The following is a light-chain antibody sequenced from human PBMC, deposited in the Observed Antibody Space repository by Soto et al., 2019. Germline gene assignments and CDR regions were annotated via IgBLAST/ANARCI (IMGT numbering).Light chain of an antibody. J-gene: IGLJ1*01. Sequence: QSGLTQPPSVSRAPRQRITISCTGTSSNIGAGYDVHWCQQFPGTAPKLLIYGNRNRPSGVPDRFSGSKSGTSASLAITGLQAEDEATYYCQSCDSSLSGSGVFGTGSKVTVL. CDR3: QSCDSSLSGSGV. V-gene: IGLV1-40*01. CDR1: SSNIGAGYD. CDR2: GNR.